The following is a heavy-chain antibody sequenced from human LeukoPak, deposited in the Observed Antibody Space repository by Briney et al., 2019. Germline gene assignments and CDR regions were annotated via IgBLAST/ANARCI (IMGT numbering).Heavy chain of an antibody. Sequence: PGGSLRLSCAASGFTFSDYSINWVRQAPGKGLEWVSSINPTSTSIYYADAVKGRFIISRDNAKSSLFLQMNSLRAEDTALYYCVRLRRTSDRSGYYSYYNYGAQGILVTVSS. CDR3: VRLRRTSDRSGYYSYYNY. CDR2: INPTSTSI. CDR1: GFTFSDYS. D-gene: IGHD3-22*01. J-gene: IGHJ4*02. V-gene: IGHV3-21*01.